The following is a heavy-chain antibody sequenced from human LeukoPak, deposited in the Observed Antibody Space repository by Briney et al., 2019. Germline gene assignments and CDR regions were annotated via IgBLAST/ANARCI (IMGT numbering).Heavy chain of an antibody. CDR2: ITTSGMTI. CDR3: ARCIAGRPYYYGMDV. V-gene: IGHV3-11*01. Sequence: GGSLRLSCAASGFTFSDYYMSWLRQAPGKGLEWLSFITTSGMTIYYADSVKGRFTISRDNANNSLYLQMNTLRAEDTAVYYCARCIAGRPYYYGMDVWGQGTTVTVSS. D-gene: IGHD6-6*01. CDR1: GFTFSDYY. J-gene: IGHJ6*02.